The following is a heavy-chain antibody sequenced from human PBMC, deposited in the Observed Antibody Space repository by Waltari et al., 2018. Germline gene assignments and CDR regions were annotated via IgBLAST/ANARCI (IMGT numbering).Heavy chain of an antibody. CDR2: ISSSSYI. Sequence: EVQLVESGGGLVKPGGSLRLSRAGSGSYFSSPSMNLVRPVSGKGLEWVSSISSSSYIYYADSVKGRFTISRDNAKNSLYLQMNSLRAEDTAVYYCARGGCGGDCFLYGMDVWGQGTTVTVSS. J-gene: IGHJ6*02. CDR1: GSYFSSPS. CDR3: ARGGCGGDCFLYGMDV. V-gene: IGHV3-21*01. D-gene: IGHD2-21*02.